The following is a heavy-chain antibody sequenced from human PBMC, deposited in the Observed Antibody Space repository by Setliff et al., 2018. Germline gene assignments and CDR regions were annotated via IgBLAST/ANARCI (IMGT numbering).Heavy chain of an antibody. CDR1: GVTIGGNNYYY. D-gene: IGHD3-3*01. CDR2: IYVTEST. J-gene: IGHJ5*02. Sequence: SETLSLTCSLSGVTIGGNNYYYWNWIRQPAGKGLEWIGRIYVTESTKYNPSLKSRVTLSIDTSKNQFSLKLSSVTAADTAVYYCAKVITVFGVVIMENWFDPWGQGTLVTVSS. V-gene: IGHV4-61*10. CDR3: AKVITVFGVVIMENWFDP.